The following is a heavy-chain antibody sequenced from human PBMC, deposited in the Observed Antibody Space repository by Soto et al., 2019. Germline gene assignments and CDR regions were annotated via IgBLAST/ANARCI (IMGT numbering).Heavy chain of an antibody. CDR3: AKSRNMEYYYGSGSYIPFDY. CDR1: GFTFSSYA. CDR2: ISGSGGST. D-gene: IGHD3-10*01. V-gene: IGHV3-23*01. Sequence: PGGSLRLSCAASGFTFSSYAMSWVRQAPGKGLEWVSAISGSGGSTYYADSVKGRFTISRDNSKNTLYLQMNSLRAEDTAVYYCAKSRNMEYYYGSGSYIPFDYWGQGTLVPSPQ. J-gene: IGHJ4*02.